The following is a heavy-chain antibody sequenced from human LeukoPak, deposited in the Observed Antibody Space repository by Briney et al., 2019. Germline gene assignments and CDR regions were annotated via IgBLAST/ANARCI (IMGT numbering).Heavy chain of an antibody. D-gene: IGHD3-3*01. CDR3: ARGSGDYDFWSGYYYYYYYYGMDV. J-gene: IGHJ6*02. Sequence: SETLSLTCAVYGGSFSGYYWSWIRQPPGEGLEWIGEINHSGSTNYNPCIKSRVTISVDTSKNQFSLKLSSVTAADTAVYSCARGSGDYDFWSGYYYYYYYYGMDVWGQGTTVTVSS. CDR2: INHSGST. CDR1: GGSFSGYY. V-gene: IGHV4-34*01.